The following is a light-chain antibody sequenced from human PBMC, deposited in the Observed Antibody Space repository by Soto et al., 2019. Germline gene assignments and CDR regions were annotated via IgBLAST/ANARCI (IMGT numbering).Light chain of an antibody. CDR1: NSDIGNYNL. Sequence: QSALTQPRSVSGSPGQSVSISCTGTNSDIGNYNLVSWYQHHPGKAPRLIIYEVVQRPSGVPDRFSGSKSGNTASLTVSGLQAADEADYFCKSYAGSNTYVFGSGTKVTVL. CDR2: EVV. CDR3: KSYAGSNTYV. J-gene: IGLJ1*01. V-gene: IGLV2-11*01.